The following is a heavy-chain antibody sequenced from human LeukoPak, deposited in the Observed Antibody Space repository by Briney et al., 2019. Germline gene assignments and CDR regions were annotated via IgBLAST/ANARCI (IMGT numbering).Heavy chain of an antibody. CDR2: INPNSGGT. CDR3: ARARRAVRYCSSTSCRTNAFDP. V-gene: IGHV1-2*02. CDR1: GYTFTGYY. D-gene: IGHD2-2*01. Sequence: ASVKVSCKASGYTFTGYYMHWVRQAPGQGLEWMGWINPNSGGTNYAQKFQGRVTMTRDTSISTAYMELSRLRSDDTAVYYCARARRAVRYCSSTSCRTNAFDPWGQATLVTVSS. J-gene: IGHJ5*02.